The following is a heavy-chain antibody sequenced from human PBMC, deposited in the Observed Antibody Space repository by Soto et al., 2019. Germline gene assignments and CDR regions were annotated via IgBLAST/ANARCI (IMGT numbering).Heavy chain of an antibody. Sequence: SVKVSCKASGGTFSSYAISWVRQAPGQGLEWMGGIIPIFGTANYAQKFQGRVTITADESTSTAYMELSSLRSEDMAVYYCCFGGYYYDSSGYPLNWFDPWGQGTLVTVSS. CDR3: CFGGYYYDSSGYPLNWFDP. CDR2: IIPIFGTA. D-gene: IGHD3-22*01. J-gene: IGHJ5*02. V-gene: IGHV1-69*13. CDR1: GGTFSSYA.